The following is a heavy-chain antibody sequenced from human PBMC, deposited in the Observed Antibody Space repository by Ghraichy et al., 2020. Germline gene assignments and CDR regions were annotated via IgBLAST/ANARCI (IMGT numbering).Heavy chain of an antibody. D-gene: IGHD2-2*01. CDR3: ARPTPPIVVVPADAFDI. V-gene: IGHV4-39*01. J-gene: IGHJ3*02. CDR2: IYYSGST. CDR1: GGSISSSSYY. Sequence: SETLSLTCTVSGGSISSSSYYWGWIRQPPGKGLEWIGSIYYSGSTYYNPSLKSRVTISVDTSKNQFSLKLSSVTAADTAVYYCARPTPPIVVVPADAFDIWGQGTMVTVSS.